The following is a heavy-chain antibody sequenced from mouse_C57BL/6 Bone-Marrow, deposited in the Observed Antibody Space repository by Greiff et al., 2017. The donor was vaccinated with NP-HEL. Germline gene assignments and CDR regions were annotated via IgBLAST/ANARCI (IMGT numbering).Heavy chain of an antibody. D-gene: IGHD1-1*01. CDR1: GYTFTSYW. Sequence: QVQLQQSGAELVKPGASVKLSCKASGYTFTSYWMHWVKQRPGQGLEWIGMIHPNSGSTNYNEKFKSKATLTVDKSSSTAYMQLSSLTSEDSAVYYCARSRGDGSSYRFAYWGQGTLVTVSA. J-gene: IGHJ3*01. V-gene: IGHV1-64*01. CDR2: IHPNSGST. CDR3: ARSRGDGSSYRFAY.